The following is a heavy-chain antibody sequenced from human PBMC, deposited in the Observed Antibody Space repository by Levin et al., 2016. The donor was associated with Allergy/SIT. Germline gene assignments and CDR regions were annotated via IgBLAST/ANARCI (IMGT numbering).Heavy chain of an antibody. J-gene: IGHJ6*02. D-gene: IGHD1-14*01. CDR1: GASVSSGGDY. CDR3: ARNRQRNYYYAMDV. CDR2: ISYRGST. Sequence: SETLSLTCTVSGASVSSGGDYWTWVRQHPGQGLEWLGYISYRGSTFYNPSLKSRLTISLDTSQNQFSLKVNSVTAADTALYFCARNRQRNYYYAMDVWGQGTAVTVSS. V-gene: IGHV4-31*03.